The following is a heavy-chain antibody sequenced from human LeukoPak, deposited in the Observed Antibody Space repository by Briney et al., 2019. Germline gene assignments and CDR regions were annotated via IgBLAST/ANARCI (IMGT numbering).Heavy chain of an antibody. J-gene: IGHJ3*02. V-gene: IGHV4-39*01. CDR2: IYYSGST. CDR1: GGSMSSGSSY. Sequence: PSETLSLTCTVSGGSMSSGSSYWGWIRQPPGKGLEWIGTIYYSGSTYYNPSLKSRVTIFADTSKNQFSLKLSSVTAADTAVYYCARTRGYSGYVDAFDIWGQGTMVTVSS. CDR3: ARTRGYSGYVDAFDI. D-gene: IGHD5-12*01.